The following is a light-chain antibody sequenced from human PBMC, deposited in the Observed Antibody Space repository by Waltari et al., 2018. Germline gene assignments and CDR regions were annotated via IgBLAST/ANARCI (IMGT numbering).Light chain of an antibody. J-gene: IGLJ3*02. V-gene: IGLV2-14*01. CDR2: EVS. Sequence: QSALTQPASVSGSPGQSITISCPGTSSNGGGYNYVSWYQQHPGKAPKLMIYEVSNRPSGVSNRFSGSKSGNTASLTISGLQAEDEADYYCSSYTSSSTLFGGGTKLTVL. CDR3: SSYTSSSTL. CDR1: SSNGGGYNY.